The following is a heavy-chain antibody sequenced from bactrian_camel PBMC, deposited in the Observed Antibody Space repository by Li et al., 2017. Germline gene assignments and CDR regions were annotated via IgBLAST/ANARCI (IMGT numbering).Heavy chain of an antibody. CDR3: AVHRYGAGYNY. D-gene: IGHD5*01. V-gene: IGHV3S26*01. CDR2: LDSGGRG. CDR1: GLSVTYYC. Sequence: HVQLVESGGGSVQAGGSLRLSCAVSGLSVTYYCVGWFRQSPGKEREGVATLDSGGRGIYAGSVKGRFTISRANAKNTLYLQMNGLKPGDTAMYYCAVHRYGAGYNYWGQGTQVTVS. J-gene: IGHJ4*01.